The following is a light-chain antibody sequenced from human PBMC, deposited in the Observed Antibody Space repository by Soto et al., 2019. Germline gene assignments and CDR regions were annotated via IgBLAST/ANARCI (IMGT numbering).Light chain of an antibody. CDR3: QQYDNSAIT. V-gene: IGKV3-20*01. CDR1: QIVGSTY. Sequence: EIVLTQSPGTLSLSPGDRATLSCRASQIVGSTYLAWYEQKPGQAPRLLIYDASSRATGIPDRFSGSGSGTDFTLTISRLEPEDFAVYYCQQYDNSAITFGQGTRLEIK. CDR2: DAS. J-gene: IGKJ5*01.